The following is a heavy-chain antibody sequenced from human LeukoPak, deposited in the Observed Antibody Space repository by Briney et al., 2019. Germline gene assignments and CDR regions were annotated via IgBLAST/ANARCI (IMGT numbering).Heavy chain of an antibody. J-gene: IGHJ4*02. Sequence: GGSLRLSCAAPGFTFNYFWMHWVRQVPGKGLVWVSGNDGTATYYADSVKGRFTISRDNAKNTVYLQMNGLRAEDTTVYYCATVSEYWGQGTLVTVSS. CDR1: GFTFNYFW. CDR3: ATVSEY. V-gene: IGHV3-74*01. CDR2: NDGTAT.